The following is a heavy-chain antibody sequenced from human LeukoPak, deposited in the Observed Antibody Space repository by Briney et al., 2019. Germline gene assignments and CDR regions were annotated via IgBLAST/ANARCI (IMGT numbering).Heavy chain of an antibody. D-gene: IGHD6-19*01. CDR3: ASAGSAWYNWFDP. Sequence: NHGESLEISCKASGYSFTSYWIGWVRQMPGKGLEWMGIIYPGDSDTRYSPSFQGQVTISADKSISTAYLQWSSLKTSDTAMYFCASAGSAWYNWFDPWGQGTLVTVSS. CDR1: GYSFTSYW. J-gene: IGHJ5*02. CDR2: IYPGDSDT. V-gene: IGHV5-51*01.